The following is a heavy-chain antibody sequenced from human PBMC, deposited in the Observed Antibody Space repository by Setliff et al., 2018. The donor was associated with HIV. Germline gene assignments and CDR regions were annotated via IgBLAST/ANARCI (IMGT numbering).Heavy chain of an antibody. CDR1: DASISNYH. D-gene: IGHD2-21*01. CDR3: ARGILFFYYMDI. Sequence: SETLSLTCTVSDASISNYHWSWIRQPPGKGLEWIGYIYYSGSATYNPSLKSRVAMPVDTSKNQFSLSLASPTAADTAVYYCARGILFFYYMDIWGRGTTVTVSS. J-gene: IGHJ6*03. V-gene: IGHV4-59*08. CDR2: IYYSGSA.